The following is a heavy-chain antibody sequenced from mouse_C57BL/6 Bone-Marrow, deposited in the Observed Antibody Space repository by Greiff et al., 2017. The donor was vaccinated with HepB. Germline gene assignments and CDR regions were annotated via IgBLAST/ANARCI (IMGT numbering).Heavy chain of an antibody. CDR1: GFTFSDYG. D-gene: IGHD2-1*01. V-gene: IGHV5-17*01. CDR3: AGRIYYALDY. Sequence: EVHLVESGGGLVKPGGSLKLSCAASGFTFSDYGMHWVRQAPEKGLEWVAYISSGSSTIYYADTVKGRFTISRDNAKNTLFLQMTSLRSEDTAMCYCAGRIYYALDYWGQGTTLTVSS. CDR2: ISSGSSTI. J-gene: IGHJ2*01.